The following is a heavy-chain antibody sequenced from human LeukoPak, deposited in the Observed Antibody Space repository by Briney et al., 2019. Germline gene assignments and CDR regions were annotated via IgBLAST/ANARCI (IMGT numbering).Heavy chain of an antibody. J-gene: IGHJ4*02. CDR3: ARDEKGGSGNFDY. CDR1: GGSICSGNYY. D-gene: IGHD3-10*01. V-gene: IGHV4-61*02. Sequence: PSETLSLTCTVSGGSICSGNYYWSWIRQPAGKGLEWIGRIYTSGSTNYNPSLKSRVTISVDTSKNQFSLKLSSVTAADTAVYYCARDEKGGSGNFDYWGQGTLVTVSS. CDR2: IYTSGST.